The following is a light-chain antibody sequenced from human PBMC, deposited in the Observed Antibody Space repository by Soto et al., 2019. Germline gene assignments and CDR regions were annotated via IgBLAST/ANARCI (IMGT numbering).Light chain of an antibody. CDR2: AAS. CDR3: QQYNNWPYP. J-gene: IGKJ2*01. Sequence: EIVMTQSPATLSVSPGERATLSCRASQSVSKNLAWYQQKPGQAPRLLIYAASTRDTGIPARFSGSGSGTEFTLNISSLQSEDFAVYYCQQYNNWPYPFGQGTKLEIK. CDR1: QSVSKN. V-gene: IGKV3-15*01.